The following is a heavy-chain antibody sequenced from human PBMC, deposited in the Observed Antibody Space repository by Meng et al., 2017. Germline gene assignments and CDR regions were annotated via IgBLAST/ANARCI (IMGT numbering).Heavy chain of an antibody. CDR3: ARDGYYYGSGSLDY. Sequence: GESLKISCAASGFTFSSYAMSWVRQAPGKGLEWVSAISGSGGSTYYADSVKGRFTISRDNSKNTLYLQMNSLRAEDTAVYYCARDGYYYGSGSLDYWGQGTLVTVSS. D-gene: IGHD3-10*01. V-gene: IGHV3-23*01. J-gene: IGHJ4*02. CDR2: ISGSGGST. CDR1: GFTFSSYA.